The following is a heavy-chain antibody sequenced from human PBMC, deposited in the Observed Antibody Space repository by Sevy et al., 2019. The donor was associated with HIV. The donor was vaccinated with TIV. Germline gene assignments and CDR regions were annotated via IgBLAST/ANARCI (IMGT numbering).Heavy chain of an antibody. V-gene: IGHV3-23*01. CDR3: XKARXXSGXXXXXX. CDR2: TSGSXAVT. Sequence: GGSLRLSCAASGFAFSXYAMSWVRQAPGKGLEWVSATSGSXAVTFSADSVKGRFTISRDNSKNTLYLQMNNLRAEDTAIYYCXKARXXSGXXXXXXWSXGXLVTVSS. CDR1: GFAFSXYA. D-gene: IGHD5-12*01. J-gene: IGHJ1*01.